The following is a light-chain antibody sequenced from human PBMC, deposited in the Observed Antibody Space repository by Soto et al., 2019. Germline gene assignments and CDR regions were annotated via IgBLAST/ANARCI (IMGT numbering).Light chain of an antibody. Sequence: EIVLTQSPDTLSLSPGERAILSCRASQSISSRYLAWYQQKPGQAPRLLIYGASSRATGIPDRFSGSGSGTHFTLTITRLEPEDLAVYFCLQLATSPRTFGQGTKVDIK. J-gene: IGKJ1*01. CDR2: GAS. CDR1: QSISSRY. V-gene: IGKV3-20*01. CDR3: LQLATSPRT.